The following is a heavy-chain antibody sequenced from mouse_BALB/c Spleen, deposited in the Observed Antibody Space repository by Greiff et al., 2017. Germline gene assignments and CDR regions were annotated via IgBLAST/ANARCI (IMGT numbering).Heavy chain of an antibody. CDR1: GFAFSSYD. V-gene: IGHV5-12-1*01. CDR3: ARHSIYYDFAY. J-gene: IGHJ3*01. Sequence: EVQLVESGGGLVQPGGSRKLSCAASGFAFSSYDMSWVRQTPEKRLEWVAYISSGGGSTYYPDTVKGRFTISRDNAKNTLYLQMSSLKSEDTAMYYCARHSIYYDFAYWGQGTLVTVSA. CDR2: ISSGGGST. D-gene: IGHD2-4*01.